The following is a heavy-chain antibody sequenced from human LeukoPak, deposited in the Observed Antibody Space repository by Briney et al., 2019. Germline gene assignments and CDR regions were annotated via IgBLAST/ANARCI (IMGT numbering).Heavy chain of an antibody. CDR3: ARVMRSGYDSPSFDY. CDR1: GGSISSYY. J-gene: IGHJ4*02. CDR2: IYYSGST. D-gene: IGHD5-12*01. Sequence: PPETLSLTCTVSGGSISSYYWSWIRQPPGKGLEWIGYIYYSGSTNYNPSLKSRVTISVDTSKNQFSLKLSSVTAADTAVYYCARVMRSGYDSPSFDYWGQGTLVTVSS. V-gene: IGHV4-59*01.